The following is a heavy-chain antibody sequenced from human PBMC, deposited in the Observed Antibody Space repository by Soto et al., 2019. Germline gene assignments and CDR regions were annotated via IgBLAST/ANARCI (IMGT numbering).Heavy chain of an antibody. D-gene: IGHD3-10*01. CDR2: IIPIIATT. CDR3: ARELKEPGSYYYYGLDV. CDR1: GGTFNGFG. J-gene: IGHJ6*02. V-gene: IGHV1-69*18. Sequence: QVQLVQSGAEVKKPGSSVRVSCQTSGGTFNGFGVAWVRQAPGQGLEWMGTIIPIIATTKYAQNFQGRVTITADASTGTAYMDLSSLRSEGTAVYYCARELKEPGSYYYYGLDVWGLGTTVTVSS.